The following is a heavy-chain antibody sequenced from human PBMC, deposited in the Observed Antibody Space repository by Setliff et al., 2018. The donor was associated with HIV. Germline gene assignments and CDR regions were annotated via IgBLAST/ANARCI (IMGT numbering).Heavy chain of an antibody. D-gene: IGHD6-13*01. CDR1: GGSFSGYY. V-gene: IGHV4-34*01. CDR2: INRSGST. CDR3: ARDRGGAAAGGYYYMDV. J-gene: IGHJ6*03. Sequence: SETLSLTCAVYGGSFSGYYWSWIRQPPGKGLEWIGEINRSGSTNYNPSLKSRVTISVDTSKNQFSLKLSSVTAADTAVYYCARDRGGAAAGGYYYMDVWGKGTTVTVSS.